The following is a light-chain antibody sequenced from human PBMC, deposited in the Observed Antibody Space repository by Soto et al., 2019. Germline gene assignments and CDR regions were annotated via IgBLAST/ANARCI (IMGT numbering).Light chain of an antibody. CDR2: GAS. Sequence: EIGLTQSPGTRSLSPGERATLSSRASQSVIYLAWYQQKPGQAPRLLFYGASNRATGIPGRFSGSGSGTDFTLTISRMEPEDSAVYYCHQYGIVPWTFGQGTKVEIK. J-gene: IGKJ1*01. CDR3: HQYGIVPWT. CDR1: QSVIY. V-gene: IGKV3-20*01.